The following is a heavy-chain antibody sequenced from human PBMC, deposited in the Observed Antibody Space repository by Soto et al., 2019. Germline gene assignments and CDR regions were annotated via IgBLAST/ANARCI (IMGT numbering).Heavy chain of an antibody. CDR3: ATVTYCSGGSCYLGFFY. Sequence: ASVKVSCKVSGYTLTELSMHWVRQAPGRGLEWMGGFDPEDGETIYAQKFQCRVTMTEDTSTDTAYMELSSLRSEDTAVYYCATVTYCSGGSCYLGFFYWGPGTLGTVST. D-gene: IGHD2-15*01. J-gene: IGHJ4*02. CDR1: GYTLTELS. V-gene: IGHV1-24*01. CDR2: FDPEDGET.